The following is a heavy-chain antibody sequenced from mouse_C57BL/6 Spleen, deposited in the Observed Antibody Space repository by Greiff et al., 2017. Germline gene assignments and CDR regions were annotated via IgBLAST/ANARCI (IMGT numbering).Heavy chain of an antibody. CDR2: IDPSDSYT. CDR3: ARGGYDYDGGFAY. CDR1: GYTFTSYW. V-gene: IGHV1-69*01. Sequence: QVQLQQPGAELVMPGASVKLSCKASGYTFTSYWMHWVKQRPGQGLEWIGEIDPSDSYTNYNQKFKGKSTLTVDKSSSTAYMQLSRLTSEDSAVYYCARGGYDYDGGFAYWGQGTLVTVSA. D-gene: IGHD2-4*01. J-gene: IGHJ3*01.